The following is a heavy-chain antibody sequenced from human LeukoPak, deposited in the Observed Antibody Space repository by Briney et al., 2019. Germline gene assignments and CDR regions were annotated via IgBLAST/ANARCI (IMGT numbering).Heavy chain of an antibody. CDR2: IYPSGTT. CDR3: WFDP. Sequence: SETLSLTCTVSGYSISSGYYWGWIRQPPGKGLEWIGNIYPSGTTYYNPSLKTRATISVDTSKNQFSLKLSSVTAADTAVYFNWFDPWGQGTLVTVSS. CDR1: GYSISSGYY. V-gene: IGHV4-38-2*02. J-gene: IGHJ5*02.